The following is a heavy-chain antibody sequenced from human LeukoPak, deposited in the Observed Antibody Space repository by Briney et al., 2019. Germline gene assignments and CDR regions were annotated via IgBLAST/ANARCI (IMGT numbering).Heavy chain of an antibody. CDR3: AKDLQGSYYRYYYYYMDV. V-gene: IGHV3-30*02. Sequence: GGSLRLSCAASGFTFSSYGMHWVRQAPGKGLEWVAFIRYDGSNKYYADSVKGRFTISRDNSKNTLYLQMNSLRAEDTAVYYCAKDLQGSYYRYYYYYMDVWGRGTTVTVSS. CDR1: GFTFSSYG. J-gene: IGHJ6*03. CDR2: IRYDGSNK. D-gene: IGHD1-26*01.